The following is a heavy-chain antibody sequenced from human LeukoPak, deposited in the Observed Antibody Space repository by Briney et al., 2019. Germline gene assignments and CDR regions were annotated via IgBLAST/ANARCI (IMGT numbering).Heavy chain of an antibody. V-gene: IGHV4-4*07. Sequence: SETLSLTCTVSGGSISTYSWSWIRQPAGKGLEWIGRIYTSGSSNYNPSHKSRVTMSLDTSQNQFSLKLSSVTAADTAVYYCAREGCRSPNCYTWYKWFDPWGQGTLATVSS. D-gene: IGHD2-2*02. J-gene: IGHJ5*02. CDR2: IYTSGSS. CDR3: AREGCRSPNCYTWYKWFDP. CDR1: GGSISTYS.